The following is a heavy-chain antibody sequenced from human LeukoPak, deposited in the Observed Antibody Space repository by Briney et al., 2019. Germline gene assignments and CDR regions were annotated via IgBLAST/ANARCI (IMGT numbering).Heavy chain of an antibody. J-gene: IGHJ4*02. CDR2: IYYSGST. D-gene: IGHD3-22*01. Sequence: PSETLSLTCIVSGGSISSYYWSWIRQPPGKGLEWIGYIYYSGSTNYNPSLKSRVTISVDTSKNQFSLKLSSVTAADTAVYYCARASATYYYDSSGYDFDYWGQGTLVTVSS. V-gene: IGHV4-59*08. CDR1: GGSISSYY. CDR3: ARASATYYYDSSGYDFDY.